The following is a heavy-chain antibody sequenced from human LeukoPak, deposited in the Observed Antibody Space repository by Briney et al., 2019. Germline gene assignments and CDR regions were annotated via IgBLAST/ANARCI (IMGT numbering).Heavy chain of an antibody. D-gene: IGHD1-1*01. CDR1: GGSISSYY. V-gene: IGHV4-59*01. CDR2: IYYSGSN. J-gene: IGHJ3*02. CDR3: ARVTPEYNWNDANDAFDI. Sequence: SETLSLTCTVSGGSISSYYWSWIRQPPGKGLEWIGYIYYSGSNNYNPSLKSRVTISVDTSQNQFSLKLSSVTAADTAVYYCARVTPEYNWNDANDAFDIWGQGTMVTVSS.